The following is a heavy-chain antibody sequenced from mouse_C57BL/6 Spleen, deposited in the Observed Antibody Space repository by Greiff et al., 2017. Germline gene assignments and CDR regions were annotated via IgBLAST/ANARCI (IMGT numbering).Heavy chain of an antibody. CDR2: INPSTGGT. Sequence: VQLKQSGPELVKPGASVKISCKASGYSFTGYYMNWVKQSPEKSLEWIGEINPSTGGTTYNQKFKAKATLTVDKSSSTAYMQLKSLTSEDSAVYYCARFSHGVAMDYWGQGTSVTVSS. CDR3: ARFSHGVAMDY. CDR1: GYSFTGYY. V-gene: IGHV1-42*01. J-gene: IGHJ4*01.